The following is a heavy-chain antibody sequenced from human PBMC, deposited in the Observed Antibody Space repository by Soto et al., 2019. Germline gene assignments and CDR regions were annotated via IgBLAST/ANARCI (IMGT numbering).Heavy chain of an antibody. Sequence: PLVTLSLTCTVSGGSISSSSSSWGWIRQPPGKGLEWLGIISYSGSTYYSPSLKSRVTISVDASKNLFSLKLSSVTAADTAVYYCARTYVTDVVVVPASKDYMDVWGKGTTVTAP. CDR2: ISYSGST. CDR3: ARTYVTDVVVVPASKDYMDV. V-gene: IGHV4-39*01. D-gene: IGHD2-2*01. J-gene: IGHJ6*03. CDR1: GGSISSSSSS.